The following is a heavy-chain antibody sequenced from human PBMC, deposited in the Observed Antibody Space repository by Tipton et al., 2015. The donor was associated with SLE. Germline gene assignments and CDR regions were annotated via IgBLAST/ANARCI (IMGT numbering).Heavy chain of an antibody. Sequence: TLSLTCSVSGVSINSDYWGWIRQPPGKGLEWVGYISDSGSTDYNPSLKSRVTISVDTSKNQFSLKLRFVTAADTALYYCARVLGSRYCSKGVCSSPFYYYYYMDVWGKATSVTVPS. CDR1: GVSINSDY. D-gene: IGHD2-8*01. CDR3: ARVLGSRYCSKGVCSSPFYYYYYMDV. CDR2: ISDSGST. V-gene: IGHV4-59*01. J-gene: IGHJ6*03.